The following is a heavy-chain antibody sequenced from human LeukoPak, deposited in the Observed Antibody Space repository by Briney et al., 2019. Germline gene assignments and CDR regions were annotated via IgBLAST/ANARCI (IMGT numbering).Heavy chain of an antibody. CDR1: GFIFSLYL. CDR3: SNGIYSTSY. Sequence: AGGSLRLSCAASGFIFSLYLMSWVRQAPGKGLEWVASIKQEGSEKYYVDSVKGRFTISRDNAKNSLYLQLHSLRAEDTAVYYCSNGIYSTSYWGQGTLVTVSS. CDR2: IKQEGSEK. D-gene: IGHD6-6*01. V-gene: IGHV3-7*01. J-gene: IGHJ4*02.